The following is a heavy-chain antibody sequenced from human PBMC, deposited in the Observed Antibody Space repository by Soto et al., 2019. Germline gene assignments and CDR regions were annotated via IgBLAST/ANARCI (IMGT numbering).Heavy chain of an antibody. J-gene: IGHJ6*03. CDR3: ARGASGRYYMDV. V-gene: IGHV3-74*01. Sequence: EVQLVESGGVLVQPGGSLRLSCAASGFTFSSHWMHWVRQAPGEGLVWVSRINSDGSRIYYADSVKGRLTISRDNAKNTVYLQMNSLRAEDTAVYICARGASGRYYMDVWGKGTPFTVSS. CDR1: GFTFSSHW. CDR2: INSDGSRI. D-gene: IGHD3-10*01.